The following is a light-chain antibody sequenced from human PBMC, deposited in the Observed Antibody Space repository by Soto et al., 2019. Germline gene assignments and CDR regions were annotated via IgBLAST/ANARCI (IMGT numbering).Light chain of an antibody. CDR1: QNVVSSH. CDR2: GAS. Sequence: VLTQSAGPLSLTPAERATLSCRSSQNVVSSHLAWFQQKPGQAPRLLISGASTRATGIPDRISGSGSGTDCTLTISRLEPEDFAVYYCQQYHGLPWTLGQGTKVDIK. J-gene: IGKJ1*01. V-gene: IGKV3-20*01. CDR3: QQYHGLPWT.